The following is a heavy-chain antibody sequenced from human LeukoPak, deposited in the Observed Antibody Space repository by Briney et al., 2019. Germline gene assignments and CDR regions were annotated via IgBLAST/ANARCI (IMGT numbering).Heavy chain of an antibody. CDR3: AKWGCSGGSCYPFDY. D-gene: IGHD2-15*01. CDR1: GFTFSSYD. Sequence: GGSLRLSCAACGFTFSSYDMHWVRQATGKGLEWVSAIGTAGDTYYPGFVKGQFTISRENAKNSLYLQMNSLRAEDTAVYYCAKWGCSGGSCYPFDYWGQGTLVTVSS. CDR2: IGTAGDT. V-gene: IGHV3-13*03. J-gene: IGHJ4*02.